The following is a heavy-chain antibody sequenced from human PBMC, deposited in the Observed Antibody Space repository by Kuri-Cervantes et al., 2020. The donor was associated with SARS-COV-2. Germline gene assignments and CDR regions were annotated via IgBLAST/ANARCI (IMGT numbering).Heavy chain of an antibody. CDR1: GYTFTGYY. D-gene: IGHD3-22*01. CDR3: ARGHQWLGGDIXDAFDN. CDR2: MNPNSGIT. J-gene: IGHJ3*02. V-gene: IGHV1-2*02. Sequence: ASVKVSCKASGYTFTGYYMHWVRQATGQGLEWMGWMNPNSGITGYAQKFQGRVTMTRDTSISTAYMELSRLRSDDTAVYYCARGHQWLGGDIXDAFDNWGQGTMVTVSS.